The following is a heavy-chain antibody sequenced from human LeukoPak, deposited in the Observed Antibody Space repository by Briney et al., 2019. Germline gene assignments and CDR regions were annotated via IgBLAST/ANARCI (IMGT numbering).Heavy chain of an antibody. CDR2: INPNSGGT. CDR3: ARKTGYSSSWDYYFDY. V-gene: IGHV1-2*02. Sequence: ASVKVSCKASGYTSTGYYMHWVRQAPGQGLEWMGWINPNSGGTNYAQKFQGRVTMTRDTSISTAYMELSRLRSDDTAVYYCARKTGYSSSWDYYFDYWGQGTLVTVSS. D-gene: IGHD6-13*01. CDR1: GYTSTGYY. J-gene: IGHJ4*02.